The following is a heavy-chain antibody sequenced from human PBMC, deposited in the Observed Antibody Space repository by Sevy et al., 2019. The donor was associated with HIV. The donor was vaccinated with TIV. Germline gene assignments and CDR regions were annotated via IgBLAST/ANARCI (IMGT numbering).Heavy chain of an antibody. V-gene: IGHV4-39*01. D-gene: IGHD1-1*01. CDR2: IFYTGIV. Sequence: SETLSLTCAVSGDSLTVGSYDWGWIRQPQGEGLEWIGNIFYTGIVAYNPSLQSRVTISVDTSKNQFSLELKSVTAADTAAYSCARRAVHGEGRSFDIWGPGTTVTVSS. J-gene: IGHJ3*02. CDR1: GDSLTVGSYD. CDR3: ARRAVHGEGRSFDI.